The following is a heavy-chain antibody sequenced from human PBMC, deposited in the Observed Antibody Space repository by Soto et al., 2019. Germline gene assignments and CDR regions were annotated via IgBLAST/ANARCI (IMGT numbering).Heavy chain of an antibody. Sequence: GASVKVSCKASGGIFSSYAISWVRQAPGQGLEWMGGIIPIFGTANYAQKFQGRVTITADESTSTAYMELSSLRSEDTAVYYCARSSPEITGTTAGYYGMDVWGQGTTVTVSS. CDR2: IIPIFGTA. CDR1: GGIFSSYA. J-gene: IGHJ6*02. D-gene: IGHD1-7*01. V-gene: IGHV1-69*13. CDR3: ARSSPEITGTTAGYYGMDV.